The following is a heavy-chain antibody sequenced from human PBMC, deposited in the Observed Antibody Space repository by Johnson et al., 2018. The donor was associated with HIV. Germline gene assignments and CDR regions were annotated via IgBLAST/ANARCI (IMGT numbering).Heavy chain of an antibody. Sequence: VQLVESGGGVVQPGRSLRLSCAASGFTFSSYAMSWVRQAPGKGLELVSAISGSGGSTYYADSVKGRFTISRDNSKNTLYLQMNSLRAEDTAVYYCAREGKWLHLGGATDGFDIWGQGTMVTVSS. J-gene: IGHJ3*02. D-gene: IGHD5-24*01. CDR1: GFTFSSYA. CDR3: AREGKWLHLGGATDGFDI. CDR2: ISGSGGST. V-gene: IGHV3-23*04.